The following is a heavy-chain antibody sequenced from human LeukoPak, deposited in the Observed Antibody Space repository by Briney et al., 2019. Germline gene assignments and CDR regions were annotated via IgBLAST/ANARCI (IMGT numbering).Heavy chain of an antibody. Sequence: ASVKVSCKASGYTFTGYYIHWVRQAPGQGLEWMGRINPNSGGTNYAQRFEGRVTMTRDTSISTAYMELSRLRSDDTAAYYCAREMTTLTTPLGYWGQGTLVTVSS. CDR2: INPNSGGT. V-gene: IGHV1-2*06. CDR1: GYTFTGYY. J-gene: IGHJ4*02. CDR3: AREMTTLTTPLGY. D-gene: IGHD4-17*01.